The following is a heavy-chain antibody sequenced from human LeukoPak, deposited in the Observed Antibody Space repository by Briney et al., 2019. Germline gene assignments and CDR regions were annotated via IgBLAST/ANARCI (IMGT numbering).Heavy chain of an antibody. CDR3: AKDRDRYTSWYHFDY. D-gene: IGHD3-16*02. Sequence: GGSLRLSCEASGFTFSNFAMGWVRQSPGEGLEWVSSITGSGERTYYADSVKGRFTISRDNSKNTLYLQMNSLRVDDTAVYCAKDRDRYTSWYHFDYWGLGTLVAVSS. J-gene: IGHJ4*02. CDR1: GFTFSNFA. V-gene: IGHV3-23*01. CDR2: ITGSGERT.